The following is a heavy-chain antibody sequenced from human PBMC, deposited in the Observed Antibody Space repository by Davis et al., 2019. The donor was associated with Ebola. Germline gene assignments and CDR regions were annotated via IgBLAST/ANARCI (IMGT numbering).Heavy chain of an antibody. Sequence: AASVKVSCKASGYTFTSYGISWVRQAPGQGLEWMGWISAYNGNTNYAQKLQGRVTMTTDTSTSTAYMELRSLRSDDTAVYYCAREGNPARITIFGVAYNWFDPWGQGTLVTVSS. J-gene: IGHJ5*02. CDR2: ISAYNGNT. D-gene: IGHD3-3*01. CDR3: AREGNPARITIFGVAYNWFDP. CDR1: GYTFTSYG. V-gene: IGHV1-18*01.